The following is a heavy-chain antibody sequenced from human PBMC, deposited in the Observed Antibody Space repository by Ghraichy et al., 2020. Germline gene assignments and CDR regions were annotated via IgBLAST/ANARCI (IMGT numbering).Heavy chain of an antibody. Sequence: GGSLRLSCATSGFDFNDDYLSWIRQAPGKGLEWISYISGSGSTISYTDSLKGRFTISRDNAKKSLYLQMNSLRADDTAVYYCARGGLRWPFEYWGQGTLVTISS. V-gene: IGHV3-11*01. J-gene: IGHJ4*02. CDR2: ISGSGSTI. CDR3: ARGGLRWPFEY. CDR1: GFDFNDDY. D-gene: IGHD4-23*01.